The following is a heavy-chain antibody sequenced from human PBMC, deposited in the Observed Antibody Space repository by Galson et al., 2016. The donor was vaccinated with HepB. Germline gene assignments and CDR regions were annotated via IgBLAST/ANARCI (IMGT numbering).Heavy chain of an antibody. Sequence: SLRLSCAASGFTFSRYWMHWVRQAPGKGLVWVSRINDDGSSTRYADSVKGRVTISRDNAKNTLYLQMNSLRAEDTAVYYCARDRYDFWSGYYQQGSFDYWGQGTLVTVSS. J-gene: IGHJ4*02. CDR2: INDDGSST. CDR1: GFTFSRYW. V-gene: IGHV3-74*01. D-gene: IGHD3-3*01. CDR3: ARDRYDFWSGYYQQGSFDY.